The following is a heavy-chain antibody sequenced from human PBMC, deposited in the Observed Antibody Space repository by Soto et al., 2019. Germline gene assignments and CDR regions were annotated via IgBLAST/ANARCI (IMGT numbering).Heavy chain of an antibody. Sequence: EVQLLESGGGLVQPGGSLRLSCAASGFTFISYAMNWVRQAPGKGLEWVSVISGSGGSTYFAESVKGRFTIYRDNSNNTLYMQMNSLRAEDTAVYYFASRSTGWYFEYWGQGTLVTVSS. CDR3: ASRSTGWYFEY. CDR1: GFTFISYA. CDR2: ISGSGGST. D-gene: IGHD6-19*01. J-gene: IGHJ4*02. V-gene: IGHV3-23*01.